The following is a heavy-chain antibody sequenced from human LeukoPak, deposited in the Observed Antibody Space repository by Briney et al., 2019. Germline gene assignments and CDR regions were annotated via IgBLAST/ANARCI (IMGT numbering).Heavy chain of an antibody. CDR3: ASNIVVVGNWFGP. CDR1: GGTFSSYA. CDR2: IIPIFGTA. D-gene: IGHD2-2*01. Sequence: ASVKVSCKASGGTFSSYAISWVRQAPGQGLEWMGGIIPIFGTANYAQKFQGRVTITADESTSTAYMELSSLRSEDTAVYYCASNIVVVGNWFGPWGQGTLVTVSS. V-gene: IGHV1-69*01. J-gene: IGHJ5*02.